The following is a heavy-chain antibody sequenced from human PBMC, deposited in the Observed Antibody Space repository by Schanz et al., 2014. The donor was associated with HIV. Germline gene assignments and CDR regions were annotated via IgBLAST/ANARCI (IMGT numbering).Heavy chain of an antibody. V-gene: IGHV3-30*18. CDR2: ISYDGSNK. D-gene: IGHD1-26*01. J-gene: IGHJ3*02. Sequence: QVQLVESGGGLVKPGGSLRLSCAASGFTFSSYGMHWVRQAPGKGLEWVAVISYDGSNKYYTDSVKGRFTISRDISKNTLYLQMYSLRAEDTAVYYCAKDGSREAFDAFDIWGQGTMVTVSS. CDR3: AKDGSREAFDAFDI. CDR1: GFTFSSYG.